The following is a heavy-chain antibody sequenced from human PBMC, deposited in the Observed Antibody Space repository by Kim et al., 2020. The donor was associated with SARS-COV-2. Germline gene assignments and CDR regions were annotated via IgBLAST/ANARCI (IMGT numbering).Heavy chain of an antibody. CDR2: INHSGST. Sequence: SETLSLTCAVYGGSFSGYYWSWIRQPPGKGLEWIGEINHSGSTNYNPSLKSRVTISVDTSKNQFSLKLSSVTAADTAVYYCARGSKGSGSYRFDYWGQGTLVTVSS. J-gene: IGHJ4*02. V-gene: IGHV4-34*01. CDR3: ARGSKGSGSYRFDY. D-gene: IGHD3-10*01. CDR1: GGSFSGYY.